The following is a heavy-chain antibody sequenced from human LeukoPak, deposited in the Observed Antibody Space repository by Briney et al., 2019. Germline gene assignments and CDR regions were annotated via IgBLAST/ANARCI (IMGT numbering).Heavy chain of an antibody. D-gene: IGHD2-21*02. J-gene: IGHJ6*03. Sequence: SETLSLTCTVSGGSISSSSYYWGWIRQPPGKGLEWIGSIYYSGSTYYNPSLKSRVTISVDTSKNQFSLKLSSVTAADTAVYYCGGGDITRYYYYMDVWGKGTTVTISS. CDR2: IYYSGST. V-gene: IGHV4-39*07. CDR3: GGGDITRYYYYMDV. CDR1: GGSISSSSYY.